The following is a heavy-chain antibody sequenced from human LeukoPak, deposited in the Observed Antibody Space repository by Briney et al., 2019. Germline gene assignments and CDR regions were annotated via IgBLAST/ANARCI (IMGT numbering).Heavy chain of an antibody. CDR2: ISRSGSTI. V-gene: IGHV3-48*03. CDR3: ARGSPYYYDTSGYGDY. J-gene: IGHJ4*02. D-gene: IGHD3-22*01. Sequence: GGSLRLSCAASGFTFSSYEMNWVRQAPGKGLEWVSYISRSGSTIYYADSVKGRFTISRDNAKDSLYLQMNSLRAEDTAVYYCARGSPYYYDTSGYGDYWGQGTLVTVSS. CDR1: GFTFSSYE.